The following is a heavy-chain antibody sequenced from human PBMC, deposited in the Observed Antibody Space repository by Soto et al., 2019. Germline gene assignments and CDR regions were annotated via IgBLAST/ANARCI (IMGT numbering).Heavy chain of an antibody. V-gene: IGHV3-33*01. J-gene: IGHJ5*02. D-gene: IGHD1-26*01. CDR1: GFTFSSYG. CDR3: ARASPIQSGSLNWFDP. CDR2: IWYDGSNK. Sequence: GGSLRLSCAASGFTFSSYGMHWVRQAPGKGLEWVAVIWYDGSNKYYADSVKGRFTISRDNSKNTLYLQMNSLRAEDTAVYYCARASPIQSGSLNWFDPWGQGTLVNVSS.